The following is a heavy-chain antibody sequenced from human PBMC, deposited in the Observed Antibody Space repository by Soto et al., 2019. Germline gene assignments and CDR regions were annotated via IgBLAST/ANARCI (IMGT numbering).Heavy chain of an antibody. CDR2: INSDGSST. D-gene: IGHD1-7*01. CDR1: GFTFSSYW. J-gene: IGHJ3*02. V-gene: IGHV3-74*01. Sequence: GGSLSLSCEASGFTFSSYWMHWFRQDPGKGLVWVSRINSDGSSTSYADSVKGRFTISRDNAKNTLYLQMNRLRAEDTAVYYCARDGHNWNYLPAFDIWGQGTMVTVSS. CDR3: ARDGHNWNYLPAFDI.